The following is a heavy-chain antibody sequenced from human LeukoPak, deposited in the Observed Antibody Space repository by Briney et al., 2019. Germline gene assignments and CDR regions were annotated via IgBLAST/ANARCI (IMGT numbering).Heavy chain of an antibody. D-gene: IGHD1-26*01. Sequence: GRSLRLSCAASGFTFSSYVMHWVRQAPGKGLEWVSIIYSGGSTFYADSVKGRFTISRDNSKNTLYLQMNSLRAEDTAVYYCARGGSYLSAFDIWGQGTMVTVSS. J-gene: IGHJ3*02. V-gene: IGHV3-53*01. CDR1: GFTFSSYV. CDR3: ARGGSYLSAFDI. CDR2: IYSGGST.